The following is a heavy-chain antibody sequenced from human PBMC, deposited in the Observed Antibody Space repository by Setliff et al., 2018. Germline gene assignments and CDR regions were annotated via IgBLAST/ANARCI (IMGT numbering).Heavy chain of an antibody. D-gene: IGHD3-10*01. CDR2: VYPTGST. J-gene: IGHJ5*02. CDR1: GDSITSGSDS. Sequence: SETLSLTCTVSGDSITSGSDSWNWIRQPAGKGLQWIGRVYPTGSTKYDPDLRSRVTMSVDTSKNQFSLGLTSVTAADTAVYYCARASYGWGSHYKIKWFDPWGQGTLVTVSS. CDR3: ARASYGWGSHYKIKWFDP. V-gene: IGHV4-61*02.